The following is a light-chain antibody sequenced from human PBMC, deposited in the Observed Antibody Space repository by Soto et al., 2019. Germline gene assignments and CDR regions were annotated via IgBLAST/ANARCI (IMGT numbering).Light chain of an antibody. J-gene: IGKJ2*01. V-gene: IGKV1-5*03. CDR1: QGISSW. Sequence: DIQMTQSPSTLSASVGDRVTITCRASQGISSWLAWYQQKPGKAPKLLIYKASSLESGVPSRFSGSGSGTEFTLTISRLQPDDFATYYCQQYNSSMYTFGQGTKLEIK. CDR3: QQYNSSMYT. CDR2: KAS.